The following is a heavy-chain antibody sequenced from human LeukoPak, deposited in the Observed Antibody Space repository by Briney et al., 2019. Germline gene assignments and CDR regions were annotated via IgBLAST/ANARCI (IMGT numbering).Heavy chain of an antibody. Sequence: SVKVSCKASGGTFSSYAISWVRQAPGQGLEWMGGIIPIFGTANYAQKFQGRVTVTADESTSTAYMELSSLRSEDTAVYYCARDVYCSGGSCYSNWFDPWGQGTLVTVSS. J-gene: IGHJ5*02. CDR3: ARDVYCSGGSCYSNWFDP. V-gene: IGHV1-69*13. CDR2: IIPIFGTA. D-gene: IGHD2-15*01. CDR1: GGTFSSYA.